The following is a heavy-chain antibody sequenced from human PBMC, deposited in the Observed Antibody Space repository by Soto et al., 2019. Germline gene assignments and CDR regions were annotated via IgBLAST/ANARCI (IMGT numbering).Heavy chain of an antibody. V-gene: IGHV4-34*01. D-gene: IGHD1-20*01. CDR3: AGLLGITGTPSPLHNWFDP. CDR1: GGSFSGYY. Sequence: SETLSLTCAVYGGSFSGYYWSWIRQPPGKGLEWIGEINHSGSTNYNPSLKSRVTISVGTSKNQFSLKLSSVTAADTAVYDCAGLLGITGTPSPLHNWFDPWGQGTLVTVSS. CDR2: INHSGST. J-gene: IGHJ5*02.